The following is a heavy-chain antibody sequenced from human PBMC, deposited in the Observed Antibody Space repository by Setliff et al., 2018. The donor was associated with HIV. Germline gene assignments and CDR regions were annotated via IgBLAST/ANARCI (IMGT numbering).Heavy chain of an antibody. Sequence: SVKVSCKAFGFTFSTSAVQWVRQSRGEPLEWIGWVAVGSGASNYAQKFQERVTISTDISTCTAYMELSSLRSEDTALYYCAAGGGSRFSPNAFDIWGRGTVVTVSS. J-gene: IGHJ3*02. V-gene: IGHV1-58*01. D-gene: IGHD1-26*01. CDR1: GFTFSTSA. CDR3: AAGGGSRFSPNAFDI. CDR2: VAVGSGAS.